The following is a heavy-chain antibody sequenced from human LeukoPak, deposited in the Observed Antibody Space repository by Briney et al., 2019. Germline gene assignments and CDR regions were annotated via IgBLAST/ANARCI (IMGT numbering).Heavy chain of an antibody. Sequence: GGALRLSCAASGFTFSNAWMSWVRQAPGKGLEWVCRIKSKSDGGTTDYAAPVKGRFTISRDDSENTLFLQMNSLKTEDTAVYYCTTDGLMVRGVMHNDWGQGTLVTVSS. CDR1: GFTFSNAW. CDR2: IKSKSDGGTT. J-gene: IGHJ4*02. D-gene: IGHD3-10*01. CDR3: TTDGLMVRGVMHND. V-gene: IGHV3-15*01.